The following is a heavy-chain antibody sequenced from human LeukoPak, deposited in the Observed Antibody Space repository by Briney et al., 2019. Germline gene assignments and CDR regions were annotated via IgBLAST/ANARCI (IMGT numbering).Heavy chain of an antibody. Sequence: PGGSLRLSCAASGFTFSNYWMHWVRHAPGKGLVWVSRISGDGSRTSYADSVKGRFTISRDNAKNTLYLQMNSLRAEDTAIFYCARVRDGSGSFDYWGQGTLVTVSS. D-gene: IGHD3-10*01. V-gene: IGHV3-74*01. CDR2: ISGDGSRT. CDR3: ARVRDGSGSFDY. J-gene: IGHJ4*02. CDR1: GFTFSNYW.